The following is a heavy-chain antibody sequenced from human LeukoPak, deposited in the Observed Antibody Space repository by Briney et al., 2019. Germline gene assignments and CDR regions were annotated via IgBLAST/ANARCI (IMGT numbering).Heavy chain of an antibody. Sequence: SETLSLTCTVSGGSISSYYWSWIRQPPGKALEWIGYIYYSGTTNYNPSLKSRVTMSVDTSKNQCSLKLNSTTAADTAVYYCARHGTVAGPFQHWGQGTLVAVSS. CDR1: GGSISSYY. V-gene: IGHV4-59*08. CDR2: IYYSGTT. CDR3: ARHGTVAGPFQH. D-gene: IGHD2-8*02. J-gene: IGHJ1*01.